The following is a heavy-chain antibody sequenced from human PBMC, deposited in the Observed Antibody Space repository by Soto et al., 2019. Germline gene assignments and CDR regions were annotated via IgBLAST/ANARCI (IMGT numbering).Heavy chain of an antibody. CDR1: GFTFSSYG. CDR2: ILYDGSNK. D-gene: IGHD3-3*01. J-gene: IGHJ6*02. V-gene: IGHV3-30*03. Sequence: PGGSLRLSCAASGFTFSSYGMHWVRQAPGKGLGWVAGILYDGSNKYYADSVKGRFTISRDNPKNTLYLQMNRLRAEDRGVYYCARTAYYDFWSGYYRYIHYYYYGMDVWGQGTTVPVSS. CDR3: ARTAYYDFWSGYYRYIHYYYYGMDV.